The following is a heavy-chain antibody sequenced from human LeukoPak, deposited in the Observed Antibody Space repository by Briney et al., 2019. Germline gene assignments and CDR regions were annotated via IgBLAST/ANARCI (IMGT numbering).Heavy chain of an antibody. D-gene: IGHD4-17*01. V-gene: IGHV3-30*18. Sequence: GGSLRLSCAASGFTFSSYGMHWVRQAPGKGLEWVAVISYDGSNKYYADSVKGRFTISRDNSKNTLYLQMNSLRAEDTAVYYCAKDLGYGPLDYWGQGTLVTVSS. CDR2: ISYDGSNK. J-gene: IGHJ4*02. CDR3: AKDLGYGPLDY. CDR1: GFTFSSYG.